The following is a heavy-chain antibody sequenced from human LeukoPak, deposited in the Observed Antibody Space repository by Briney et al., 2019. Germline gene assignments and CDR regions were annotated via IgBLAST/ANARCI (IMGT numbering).Heavy chain of an antibody. Sequence: GGSLRLSCAASGFTFSNYGMSWVRQAPGKGLEWVSAITATSSSTHDADSVQGRFTISRDNAKNTLYLQMNSLRAEDTAVYYCARDLGSDLGGQRWLQFYDNWGQGTLVTVSS. J-gene: IGHJ4*02. CDR2: ITATSSST. D-gene: IGHD5-24*01. CDR1: GFTFSNYG. V-gene: IGHV3-23*01. CDR3: ARDLGSDLGGQRWLQFYDN.